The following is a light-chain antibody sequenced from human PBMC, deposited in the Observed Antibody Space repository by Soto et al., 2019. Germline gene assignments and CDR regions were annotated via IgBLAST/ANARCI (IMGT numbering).Light chain of an antibody. V-gene: IGKV3-20*01. Sequence: EIVLTQSPGTLSLSPGERATLSCRASQTVSSSYLAWYQQKPGQAPRLLIYVASNRASGIPDRFSGSGSGTDFTLTIRRLEPEDFAVYYCQQYASSPRTFGQGTKVEIK. CDR3: QQYASSPRT. CDR1: QTVSSSY. CDR2: VAS. J-gene: IGKJ1*01.